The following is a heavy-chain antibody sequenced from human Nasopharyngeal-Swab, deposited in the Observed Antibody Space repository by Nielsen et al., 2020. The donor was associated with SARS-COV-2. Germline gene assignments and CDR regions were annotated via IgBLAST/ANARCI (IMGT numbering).Heavy chain of an antibody. J-gene: IGHJ4*02. CDR3: ARDSGSYYGESYFDY. V-gene: IGHV1-46*01. D-gene: IGHD1-26*01. CDR2: MNPSGGTT. Sequence: ASVKVSCKASGYTFTNYFMHWVRQAPGQGLEWVGIMNPSGGTTSYAQKFQGRVIMTRDASTRTVYMELSSLRSEDTAVYYCARDSGSYYGESYFDYWGQGTLVTVSS. CDR1: GYTFTNYF.